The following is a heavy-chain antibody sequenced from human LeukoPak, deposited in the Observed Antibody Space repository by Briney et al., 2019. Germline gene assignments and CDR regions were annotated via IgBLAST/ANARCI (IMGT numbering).Heavy chain of an antibody. J-gene: IGHJ6*03. D-gene: IGHD4-23*01. CDR3: ARDDRLWGGNPYMDV. CDR1: GVTFSSYA. CDR2: IIPIFGAP. V-gene: IGHV1-69*05. Sequence: SVKVSCKTSGVTFSSYAISWVRQAPGQGLEWMGRIIPIFGAPNYAQKFQGRVTITTDESTTTAYMELSSLRSEDTAVYYCARDDRLWGGNPYMDVWGKGTTVTVSS.